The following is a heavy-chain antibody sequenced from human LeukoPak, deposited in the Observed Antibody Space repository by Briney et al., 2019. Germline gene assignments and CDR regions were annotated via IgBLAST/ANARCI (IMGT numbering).Heavy chain of an antibody. D-gene: IGHD3-10*01. CDR2: IDGEDDT. Sequence: ESGPALVSPTETLSLTCTFSGFSLSSSAMSVTWIRQPPGKALEWLARIDGEDDTYFSTSLESRLTISKDTSKNQVVLTMTDMDPVDTATYYCGREVLGARGGDDWGQGILVTVSS. J-gene: IGHJ4*02. V-gene: IGHV2-70*11. CDR1: GFSLSSSAMS. CDR3: GREVLGARGGDD.